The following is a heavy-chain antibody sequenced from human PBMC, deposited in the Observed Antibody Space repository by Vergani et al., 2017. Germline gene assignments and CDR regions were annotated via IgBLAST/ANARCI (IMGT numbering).Heavy chain of an antibody. V-gene: IGHV4-31*11. J-gene: IGHJ5*02. CDR3: ASSMYNWFDP. Sequence: QVQLQQWGPGLLKPSETLSLTCAVYGGSLSGYYWSWIRQHPGKGLEWIGYIYYSGSTYYNPSLKSRVTISVDTSKNQFSLKLSSVTAADTAVYYCASSMYNWFDPWGQGTLVTVSS. CDR1: GGSLSGYY. CDR2: IYYSGST.